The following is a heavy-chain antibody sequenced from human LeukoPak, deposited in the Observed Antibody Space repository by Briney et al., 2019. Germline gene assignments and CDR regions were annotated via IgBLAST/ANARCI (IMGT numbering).Heavy chain of an antibody. V-gene: IGHV4-59*01. CDR1: GGSISSYY. CDR2: IYYSGST. J-gene: IGHJ4*02. CDR3: AREIMSSSWYLRRVFDY. Sequence: PSETLSLTCTVSGGSISSYYWSWIRQPPGKGLEWIGYIYYSGSTNYNPSLKSRVTISVCTCKNQFSLKLSSVTAADTAVYYCAREIMSSSWYLRRVFDYWGQGTLVTVSS. D-gene: IGHD6-13*01.